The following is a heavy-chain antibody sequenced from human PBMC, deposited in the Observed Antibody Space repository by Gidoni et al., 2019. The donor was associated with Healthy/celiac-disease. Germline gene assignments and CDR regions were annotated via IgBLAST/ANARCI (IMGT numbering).Heavy chain of an antibody. J-gene: IGHJ6*02. V-gene: IGHV3-15*01. Sequence: EGQLVESGGGWVKPGGSLSLPCEDSGFTFSNDWLSWARQAPGQGLEWVGRIKSITDGGTTDYAAPVKGRFTISRDDSKNTLDLHMNSLKTEDTAVYYCTTVVNGGSGYYYYGMDVWGQVTTVTVSS. CDR1: GFTFSNDW. CDR3: TTVVNGGSGYYYYGMDV. CDR2: IKSITDGGTT. D-gene: IGHD7-27*01.